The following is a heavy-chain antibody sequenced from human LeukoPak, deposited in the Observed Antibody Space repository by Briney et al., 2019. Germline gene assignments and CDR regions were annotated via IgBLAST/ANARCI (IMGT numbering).Heavy chain of an antibody. CDR1: GFTFSSYA. D-gene: IGHD6-13*01. J-gene: IGHJ4*02. Sequence: GGSLGLSCAASGFTFSSYAMHWVRQAPGKGLEWVAVISSDGTNKYYGDSVKGRFTISRDNSKNTLYLQMNSLRAEDTAVYYCARDAPATGTFDFGGQGILVTVSS. CDR3: ARDAPATGTFDF. V-gene: IGHV3-30-3*01. CDR2: ISSDGTNK.